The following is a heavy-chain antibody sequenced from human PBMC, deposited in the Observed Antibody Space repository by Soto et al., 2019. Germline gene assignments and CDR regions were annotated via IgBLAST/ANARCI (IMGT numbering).Heavy chain of an antibody. CDR2: IYYSGST. V-gene: IGHV4-59*08. Sequence: SETLSLTCTVSGGSISSYYWSWIRQPPGKGLEWIGYIYYSGSTYYNPSLKSRVTISVDTSKNQFSLKLSSVTAADTAVYYCATGIAAAGSIFDYWGQGTLVTVSS. CDR1: GGSISSYY. J-gene: IGHJ4*02. CDR3: ATGIAAAGSIFDY. D-gene: IGHD6-13*01.